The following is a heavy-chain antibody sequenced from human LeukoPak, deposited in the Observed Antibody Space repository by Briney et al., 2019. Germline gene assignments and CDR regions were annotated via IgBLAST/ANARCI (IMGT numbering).Heavy chain of an antibody. V-gene: IGHV3-23*01. CDR2: ISGSGGST. D-gene: IGHD6-13*01. Sequence: GGSLRLSCAASGFTFSSYAMSWVRQAPGKGLEWVSAISGSGGSTYYADSVKGRFTISRDNSKDTLYLQINSLRAEDTAVYYCAPFSAVTHYYFDYWGQGTLVTVSS. CDR3: APFSAVTHYYFDY. J-gene: IGHJ4*02. CDR1: GFTFSSYA.